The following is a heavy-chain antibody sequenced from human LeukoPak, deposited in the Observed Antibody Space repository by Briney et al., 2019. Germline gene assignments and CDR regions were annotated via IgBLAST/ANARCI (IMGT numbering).Heavy chain of an antibody. D-gene: IGHD2-15*01. CDR3: ASLVDGDYFDY. J-gene: IGHJ4*02. CDR1: GYTFTSYG. Sequence: SVKVSCKASGYTFTSYGISWVRQAPGQGLEWMGGIIPIFGTANYAQKFQGRVTITTDESTSTAYMELSSLRSEDTAVHYCASLVDGDYFDYWGQGTLVTVSS. CDR2: IIPIFGTA. V-gene: IGHV1-69*05.